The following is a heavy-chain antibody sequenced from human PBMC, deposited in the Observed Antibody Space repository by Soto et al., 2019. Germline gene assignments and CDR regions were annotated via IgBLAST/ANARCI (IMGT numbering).Heavy chain of an antibody. Sequence: GGSLRLSCAASGFTFSSYWMSWVRQAPGKGLEWVANIKQDGSEKYYVDSVKGRSTISRDNAKNSLYLQMNSLRAEDTAVYYCARRDGITIFGVVNYYYGMDVWGQGTTVTVSS. CDR2: IKQDGSEK. D-gene: IGHD3-3*01. CDR3: ARRDGITIFGVVNYYYGMDV. CDR1: GFTFSSYW. J-gene: IGHJ6*02. V-gene: IGHV3-7*01.